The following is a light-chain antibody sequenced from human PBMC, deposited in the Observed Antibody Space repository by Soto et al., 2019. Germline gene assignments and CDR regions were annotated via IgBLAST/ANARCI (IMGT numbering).Light chain of an antibody. Sequence: QSALTQPASVSGSPGHSITISCTGTSSDIGGSNSVSWYQHQPGTPPKLMIYDVTYRTSGVSNRCSGSKSGDTASLTISGRQPEDEAVYYCSSYTSSDTLVFGGGTKLTVL. CDR3: SSYTSSDTLV. V-gene: IGLV2-14*03. CDR2: DVT. J-gene: IGLJ2*01. CDR1: SSDIGGSNS.